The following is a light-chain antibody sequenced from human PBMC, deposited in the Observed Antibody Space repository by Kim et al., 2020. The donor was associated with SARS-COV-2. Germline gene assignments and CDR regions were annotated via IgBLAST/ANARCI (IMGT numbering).Light chain of an antibody. Sequence: PATLSLSTGERATLSWRASQSVSGYLAWYQQKPGQAPRLLIYDASNRGTGIPARFSGSGSGTDFTLTISSLGPEDFAVYYCQQRSTFGQGTKLEI. CDR2: DAS. V-gene: IGKV3-11*01. CDR3: QQRST. CDR1: QSVSGY. J-gene: IGKJ2*01.